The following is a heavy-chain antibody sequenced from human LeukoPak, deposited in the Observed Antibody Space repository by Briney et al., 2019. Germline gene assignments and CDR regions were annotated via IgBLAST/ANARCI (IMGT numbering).Heavy chain of an antibody. J-gene: IGHJ3*01. CDR2: VRYTGDT. CDR3: IGTTSTFDV. Sequence: SETLSLTCTVSGASISSFYWTWIRQPPGKGLELIGYVRYTGDTNYDPSLKSRVSMSVDTSKNQFSLRLTSVTTADAAVYYCIGTTSTFDVWGQGTVVTVS. V-gene: IGHV4-59*01. CDR1: GASISSFY. D-gene: IGHD1-1*01.